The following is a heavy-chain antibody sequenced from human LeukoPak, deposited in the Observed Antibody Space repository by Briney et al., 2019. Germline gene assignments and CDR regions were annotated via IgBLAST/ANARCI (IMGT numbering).Heavy chain of an antibody. CDR3: AKALGGDWYFDL. J-gene: IGHJ2*01. V-gene: IGHV4-30-2*01. CDR1: GGSISSSSYY. CDR2: IYHSGST. Sequence: PSETLSLTFTVSGGSISSSSYYWSWIRQPPGKGLEWIGYIYHSGSTYYNPTLKSRVTISVDRSKNQFSLKLSSVTAADTAVYYCAKALGGDWYFDLWGRGTLVTVSS.